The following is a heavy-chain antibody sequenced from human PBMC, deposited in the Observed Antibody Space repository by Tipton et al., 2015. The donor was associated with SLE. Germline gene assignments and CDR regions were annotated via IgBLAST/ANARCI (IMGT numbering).Heavy chain of an antibody. Sequence: TLSLTCTVSGGSISSGSYYWSWIRQPAGKGLEWIGRIYTSGSTNYNPSLKSRVTISVDTSKNQFSLKLSSVTAADTAVYYCATMVYYYDSRPDNWFDPWGQGTLVTVSS. V-gene: IGHV4-61*02. CDR3: ATMVYYYDSRPDNWFDP. J-gene: IGHJ5*02. D-gene: IGHD3-22*01. CDR1: GGSISSGSYY. CDR2: IYTSGST.